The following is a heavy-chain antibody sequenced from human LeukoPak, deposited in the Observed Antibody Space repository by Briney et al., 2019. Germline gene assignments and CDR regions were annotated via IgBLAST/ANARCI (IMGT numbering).Heavy chain of an antibody. Sequence: GGSLRLSCAASGFIFSHHGMHWVRQAPGKGLEWEAVIWSDGTNRFYADSVKGRFTISRDNSQNTVFLQMNSLRVKDTAIYYCARDAQRGFDYSNSLNYWGHGTLVTVSS. CDR1: GFIFSHHG. CDR2: IWSDGTNR. J-gene: IGHJ4*01. V-gene: IGHV3-33*01. CDR3: ARDAQRGFDYSNSLNY. D-gene: IGHD4-11*01.